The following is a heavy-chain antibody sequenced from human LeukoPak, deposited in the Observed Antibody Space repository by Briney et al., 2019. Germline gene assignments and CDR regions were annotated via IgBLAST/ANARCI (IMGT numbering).Heavy chain of an antibody. Sequence: GGSLRLSCAASGFTFSSYAMHWVRQAPGKGLEWVAVISYDGSNKYYADSVKGRFTVSRDNSKNTLYLQMNSLRAEDTAVYYCARGTPLYCGGDCYSGTFDYWGQGTLVTVSS. CDR1: GFTFSSYA. V-gene: IGHV3-30*04. CDR3: ARGTPLYCGGDCYSGTFDY. CDR2: ISYDGSNK. D-gene: IGHD2-21*02. J-gene: IGHJ4*02.